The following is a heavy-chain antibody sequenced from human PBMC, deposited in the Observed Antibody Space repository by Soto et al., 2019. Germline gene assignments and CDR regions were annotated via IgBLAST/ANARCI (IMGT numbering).Heavy chain of an antibody. CDR1: GGSVSSGSYY. Sequence: PSETLSLTCTVSGGSVSSGSYYWSWIRQPPGKGLEWIGEIYHSGSTNYNPSLKSRVTISVDKSKNQFSLKLSSVTAADTAVYNCARGVGELWLRVYFDYWGQGTLVTVSS. D-gene: IGHD5-18*01. CDR2: IYHSGST. J-gene: IGHJ4*02. CDR3: ARGVGELWLRVYFDY. V-gene: IGHV4-61*01.